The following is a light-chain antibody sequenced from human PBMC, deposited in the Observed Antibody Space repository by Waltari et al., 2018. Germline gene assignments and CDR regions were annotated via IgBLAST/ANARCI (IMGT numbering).Light chain of an antibody. CDR2: GAS. J-gene: IGKJ1*01. CDR3: QQFNTWWT. CDR1: HSIRNN. Sequence: EIVLTQSPATLSVSPGERATLFCRSSHSIRNNLAWYQQKPGQAPRLLIYGASTRATGIPARFSGSGSGTEFPLTISSLQSEDFAVYYCQQFNTWWTFGQGTKVEFK. V-gene: IGKV3-15*01.